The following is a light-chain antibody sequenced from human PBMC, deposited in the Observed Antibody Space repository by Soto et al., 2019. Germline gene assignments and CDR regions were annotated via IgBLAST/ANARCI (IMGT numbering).Light chain of an antibody. V-gene: IGLV1-51*02. CDR1: SSNIEKNY. CDR3: ASWDYSLSAVI. J-gene: IGLJ2*01. Sequence: QSVLTQPPSVSAAPGQRVTISCSGSSSNIEKNYVSWYQQIPGTAPTLLIYENTKRPSGIPDRFSASKSGTSATLGITGLQTGDEADYYCASWDYSLSAVIFGGGTQLTVL. CDR2: ENT.